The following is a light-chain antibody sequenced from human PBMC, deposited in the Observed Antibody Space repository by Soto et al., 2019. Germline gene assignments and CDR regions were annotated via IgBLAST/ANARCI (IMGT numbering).Light chain of an antibody. CDR2: GAS. V-gene: IGKV3-15*01. CDR1: QSVSSSY. Sequence: EIVLTQSPGTLSLSPGERATLSCRASQSVSSSYLAWYQQKPGQAPRLLIYGASTRATGIPVRFSGSGSGTEFTLTISSLQSEDFAVYYCHQYDDGPYTFGQGTKVDI. J-gene: IGKJ2*01. CDR3: HQYDDGPYT.